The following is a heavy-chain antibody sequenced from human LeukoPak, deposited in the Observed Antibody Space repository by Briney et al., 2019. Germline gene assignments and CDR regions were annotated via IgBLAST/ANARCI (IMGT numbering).Heavy chain of an antibody. D-gene: IGHD5-24*01. Sequence: GGSLRLSCVASGFTFSDYYMTWVRQPPGKGLEWVANIKQDGSEKYYVDSVKGRFTISRDNAKNSLYLQMNSLRAKDTAVYYCAKEDADGYNPYYFDYWGQGTLVTVSS. CDR3: AKEDADGYNPYYFDY. CDR2: IKQDGSEK. CDR1: GFTFSDYY. V-gene: IGHV3-7*03. J-gene: IGHJ4*02.